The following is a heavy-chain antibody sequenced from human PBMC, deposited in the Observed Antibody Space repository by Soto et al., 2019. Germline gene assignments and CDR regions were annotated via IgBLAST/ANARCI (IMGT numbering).Heavy chain of an antibody. CDR2: IDGSGYT. D-gene: IGHD3-3*01. Sequence: TLSLTCSVSGASIRSYYWSWIRQYPGKGLEWLGYIDGSGYTFYNPSLQSRLTLSMDTSKNQFSLKLSSATATDTAVYFCARKQAGFFYGIDYWGQGTLVTVSS. CDR3: ARKQAGFFYGIDY. J-gene: IGHJ4*02. CDR1: GASIRSYY. V-gene: IGHV4-31*03.